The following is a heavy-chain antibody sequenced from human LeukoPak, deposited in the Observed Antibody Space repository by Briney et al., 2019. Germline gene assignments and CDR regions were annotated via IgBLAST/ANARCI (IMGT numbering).Heavy chain of an antibody. Sequence: GESLRLSCAASGFTFSSYSMNWVRQAPGKGLEWVSSISSSSSYIYYADSVKGRFTISRDNAKNSLYLQMNSLRAEDTAVYYCARDLHYYDSSGPHDYWGQGTLVTVSS. CDR2: ISSSSSYI. V-gene: IGHV3-21*01. CDR3: ARDLHYYDSSGPHDY. CDR1: GFTFSSYS. J-gene: IGHJ4*02. D-gene: IGHD3-22*01.